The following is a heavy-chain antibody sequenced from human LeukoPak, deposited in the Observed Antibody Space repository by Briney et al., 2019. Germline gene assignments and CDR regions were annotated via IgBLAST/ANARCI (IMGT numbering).Heavy chain of an antibody. CDR3: AQAKPPIFSSGWYYFDY. V-gene: IGHV3-23*01. Sequence: GGSLRLSCAASGFTFSSYAMSWVRQAPGKGLEWVSAISGSGGSTYYADSVKGRFTISRDNSKNTLYLQMNSLRAEDTAVYYCAQAKPPIFSSGWYYFDYWGQGTLVTVSS. J-gene: IGHJ4*02. CDR2: ISGSGGST. CDR1: GFTFSSYA. D-gene: IGHD6-19*01.